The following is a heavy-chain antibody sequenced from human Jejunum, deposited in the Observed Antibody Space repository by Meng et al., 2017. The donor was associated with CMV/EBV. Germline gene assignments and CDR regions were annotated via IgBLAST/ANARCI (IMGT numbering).Heavy chain of an antibody. Sequence: SGFTCSSYARSWARQAPGKGLEWVAAISGNGGNTYYADAVKGRFTISRDNSKNTLYLQINSLRAEDTAVYYCAKSPGWELPCDYWGQGTLVTVSS. CDR3: AKSPGWELPCDY. CDR1: GFTCSSYA. CDR2: ISGNGGNT. J-gene: IGHJ4*02. D-gene: IGHD1-26*01. V-gene: IGHV3-23*01.